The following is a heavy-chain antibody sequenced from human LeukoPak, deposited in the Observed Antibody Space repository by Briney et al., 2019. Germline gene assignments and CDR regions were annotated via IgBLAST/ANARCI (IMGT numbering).Heavy chain of an antibody. V-gene: IGHV4-34*01. CDR3: ARGNSYGTFYFDY. CDR1: GGSFSGYY. CDR2: INHSGST. Sequence: PSETLSLTCAVYGGSFSGYYWSWIRQPPGKGLEWIGEINHSGSTNYNPSLKSRVTISVDTSKNQFSLKLTSVTAADTAVYYCARGNSYGTFYFDYWGQGTLVTVSP. D-gene: IGHD5-18*01. J-gene: IGHJ4*02.